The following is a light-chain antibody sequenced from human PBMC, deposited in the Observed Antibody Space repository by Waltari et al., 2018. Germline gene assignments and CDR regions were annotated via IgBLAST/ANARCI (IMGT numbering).Light chain of an antibody. CDR2: RNN. CDR1: SSNLGSYF. CDR3: VVWDDSLSGRV. V-gene: IGLV1-47*01. J-gene: IGLJ3*02. Sequence: QSVLTQPPSASGTPGQRVTISCSGSSSNLGSYFVYWYQQLPGTAPKLLIYRNNQRPSGVPDRFSGSTSGTSASLAISGLRSEDEADYYCVVWDDSLSGRVFGGGTKLTVL.